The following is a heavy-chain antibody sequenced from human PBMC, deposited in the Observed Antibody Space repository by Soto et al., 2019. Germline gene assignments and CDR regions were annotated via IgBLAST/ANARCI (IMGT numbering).Heavy chain of an antibody. V-gene: IGHV3-43*01. Sequence: GGSLRLSXAASGFTFDDYTMHWARQAPGKGLEWVSLISWDGGSTYYADSVKGRFTISRDNSKNSLYLQMNSLRTEDTALYYCAKDIARYYYGMDVWGQGTTVTVSS. CDR1: GFTFDDYT. CDR2: ISWDGGST. J-gene: IGHJ6*02. CDR3: AKDIARYYYGMDV.